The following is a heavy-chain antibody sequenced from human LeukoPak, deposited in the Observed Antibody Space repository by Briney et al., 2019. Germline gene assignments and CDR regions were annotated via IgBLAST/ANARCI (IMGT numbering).Heavy chain of an antibody. J-gene: IGHJ4*02. CDR1: GFTFSSYG. CDR2: IRYDGSNK. V-gene: IGHV3-30*02. CDR3: ARDPSPFSAHCDHTSCYDD. Sequence: PGGSLRLSCAASGFTFSSYGMHWVRQAPGKGLEWVAFIRYDGSNKYYADSVKGRFTISRDNTKNSVYLQMNSLRAEDTAVYYCARDPSPFSAHCDHTSCYDDWGQGTLVTVSS. D-gene: IGHD2-2*01.